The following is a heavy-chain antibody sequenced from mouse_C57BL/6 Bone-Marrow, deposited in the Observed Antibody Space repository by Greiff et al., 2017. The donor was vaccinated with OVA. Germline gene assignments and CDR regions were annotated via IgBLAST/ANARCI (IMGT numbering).Heavy chain of an antibody. CDR3: ARYYYGLYAMDY. V-gene: IGHV5-12*01. CDR1: GFTFSDYY. Sequence: EVNVVESGGGLVQPGGSLKLSCAASGFTFSDYYMYWVRQTPEKRLEWVAYISNGGGSTYYPDTVKGRFTISRDNAKNTLYLQMSRLKSEDTAMYYCARYYYGLYAMDYWGQGTSVTVSS. CDR2: ISNGGGST. J-gene: IGHJ4*01. D-gene: IGHD1-1*01.